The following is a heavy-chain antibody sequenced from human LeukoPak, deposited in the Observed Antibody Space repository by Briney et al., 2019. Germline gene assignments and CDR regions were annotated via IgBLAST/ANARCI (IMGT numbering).Heavy chain of an antibody. D-gene: IGHD5-18*01. J-gene: IGHJ6*03. CDR2: MNPNSGNT. CDR3: ARGLSIQLWFSSVRFVNYMDV. V-gene: IGHV1-8*02. Sequence: GASVKVSCKASGYTFTGYYMHWVRQATGQGLEWMGWMNPNSGNTGYAQKFQGRVTMTRNTSISTAYMELSSLRSEDTAVYYCARGLSIQLWFSSVRFVNYMDVWGKGTTVTISS. CDR1: GYTFTGYY.